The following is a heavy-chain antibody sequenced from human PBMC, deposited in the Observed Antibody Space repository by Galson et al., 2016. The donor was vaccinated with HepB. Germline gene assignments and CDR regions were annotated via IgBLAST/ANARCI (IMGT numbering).Heavy chain of an antibody. CDR1: GFTFSSQR. CDR3: ARLHFDTFPSPGY. D-gene: IGHD3-9*01. Sequence: SLRLSCAVSGFTFSSQRMNWVRQAQEKGLEWVSYLSGSGGIIFYADSVKGRFTISRDNAKNSVYLEMNRLRAEDTAVYYCARLHFDTFPSPGYWGQGTLVTVSS. CDR2: LSGSGGII. V-gene: IGHV3-48*04. J-gene: IGHJ4*02.